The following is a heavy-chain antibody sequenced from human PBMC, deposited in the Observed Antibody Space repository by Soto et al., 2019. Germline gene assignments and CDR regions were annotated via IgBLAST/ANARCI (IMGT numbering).Heavy chain of an antibody. CDR2: IKQDGSEK. CDR3: ARGDYFDTSGPFSDAFDV. V-gene: IGHV3-7*04. D-gene: IGHD3-22*01. J-gene: IGHJ3*01. Sequence: GGSLRLSCAASGFTFSNYWMSWVRQAPGKGLEWVANIKQDGSEKWYVDSVKGRFTISRDNAKNSLYLQMNNLRAEDTAVYYCARGDYFDTSGPFSDAFDVWGQGTMVTVSS. CDR1: GFTFSNYW.